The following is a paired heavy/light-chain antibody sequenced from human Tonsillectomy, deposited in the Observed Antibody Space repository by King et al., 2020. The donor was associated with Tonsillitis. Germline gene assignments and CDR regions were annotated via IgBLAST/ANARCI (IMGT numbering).Heavy chain of an antibody. V-gene: IGHV1-18*04. CDR2: ITTINGKT. CDR3: VAASGTGNWSPSRLDY. CDR1: GYTFTSHG. J-gene: IGHJ4*02. Sequence: QVQLVQSGAVAKEPGASVKVSCKVSGYTFTSHGVNWVRQAPGQGLEWMGWITTINGKTYYPQTLQGRVTMTTDTSTTTAYMELRSLKVDDTAIYYCVAASGTGNWSPSRLDYWGQGTLVIVSS. D-gene: IGHD1-1*01.
Light chain of an antibody. Sequence: EIVMTQSPATLSVSPGESATLLCRASQSVTNSLAWYQQKPGQAPRLLIYDASSRATGIPAKFSGSGSGTEFALTISNLQSEDFVVYYCQQYNTWPLTFGGGTKVEIK. J-gene: IGKJ4*01. CDR2: DAS. CDR1: QSVTNS. V-gene: IGKV3D-15*01. CDR3: QQYNTWPLT.